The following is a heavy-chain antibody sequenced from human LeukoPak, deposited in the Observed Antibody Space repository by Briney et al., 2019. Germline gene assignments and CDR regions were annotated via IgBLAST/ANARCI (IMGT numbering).Heavy chain of an antibody. CDR3: ARGIGWSGYYGAYYY. CDR1: GYTFTNYY. CDR2: INPSGGGT. Sequence: ASVKVSCKASGYTFTNYYMHWVRQAPGQGLEWMGIINPSGGGTTYAQKFQGRVSMTRDTSTSTFHMDLSSLRSEDTAVYYCARGIGWSGYYGAYYYWGQGTLVTVSS. V-gene: IGHV1-46*01. J-gene: IGHJ4*02. D-gene: IGHD3-3*01.